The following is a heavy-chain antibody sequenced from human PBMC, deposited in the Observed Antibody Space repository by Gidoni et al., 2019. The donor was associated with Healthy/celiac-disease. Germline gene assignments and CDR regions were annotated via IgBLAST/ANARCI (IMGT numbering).Heavy chain of an antibody. J-gene: IGHJ2*01. CDR2: INPNSGGT. Sequence: QVQLVQSGAAVKKPGASVKVSCKASGYTFNGYYMHWVRQAPGQGLEWMGWINPNSGGTNYAQKFQGRVTMTRDTSISTAYMELSRLRSDDTAVYYCARPLYCSGGSCYPDWYFDLWGRGTLVTVSS. CDR1: GYTFNGYY. D-gene: IGHD2-15*01. CDR3: ARPLYCSGGSCYPDWYFDL. V-gene: IGHV1-2*02.